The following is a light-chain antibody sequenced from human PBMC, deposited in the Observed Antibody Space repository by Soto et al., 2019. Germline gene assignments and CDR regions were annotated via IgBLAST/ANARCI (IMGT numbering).Light chain of an antibody. Sequence: EIVMTQSPATLSVSPGERATLSCRASQSVTSNLAWYQQKPGQAPRLLIYGASTRAAGIPASFSGSGSGTEFTLTISRLQSEDFVVYYCQQYNNWPWTFGQGTKVEIK. CDR3: QQYNNWPWT. J-gene: IGKJ1*01. CDR1: QSVTSN. V-gene: IGKV3-15*01. CDR2: GAS.